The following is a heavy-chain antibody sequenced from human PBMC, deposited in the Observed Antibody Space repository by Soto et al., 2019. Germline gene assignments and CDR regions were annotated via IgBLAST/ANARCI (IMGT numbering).Heavy chain of an antibody. CDR2: INPSGGST. Sequence: KFSCTSSGYTFTSYYMHWVRQAPGQGLDWMGIINPSGGSTSYAQKFQGRVTMTRDTSTSTVYMELSSLRSEDTAVYYCARDQGYYDFWSGPTYYYYGMDVWGQGTTVTVSS. D-gene: IGHD3-3*01. J-gene: IGHJ6*02. V-gene: IGHV1-46*01. CDR1: GYTFTSYY. CDR3: ARDQGYYDFWSGPTYYYYGMDV.